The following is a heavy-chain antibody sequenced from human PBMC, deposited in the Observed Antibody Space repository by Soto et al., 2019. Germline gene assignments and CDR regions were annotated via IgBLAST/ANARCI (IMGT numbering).Heavy chain of an antibody. D-gene: IGHD1-1*01. CDR1: GGSISSGGYC. CDR3: ARGRHGKREVVNWFDP. J-gene: IGHJ5*02. Sequence: PSETLSLTCAVSGGSISSGGYCWSWIRQPPGKGLEWIGYIYHSGSTYYNPSLKSRVTISVDRSKNQFSLKLSSVTAADTAVYYCARGRHGKREVVNWFDPWGQGTLVTVSS. CDR2: IYHSGST. V-gene: IGHV4-30-2*01.